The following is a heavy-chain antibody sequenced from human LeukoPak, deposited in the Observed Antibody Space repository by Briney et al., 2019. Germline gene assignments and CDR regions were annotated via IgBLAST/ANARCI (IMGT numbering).Heavy chain of an antibody. J-gene: IGHJ2*01. V-gene: IGHV4-4*07. CDR1: GGSIRSYY. CDR2: IYTSGST. CDR3: ARGGRDSSGYYLDWYFDL. D-gene: IGHD3-22*01. Sequence: SETLSLTCTVSGGSIRSYYWSWIRQSAGKGLEWIGRIYTSGSTNYNPSLKSRVTMSVDTSKNQFSLKLSSVTAADTAVYYCARGGRDSSGYYLDWYFDLWGRGTLVTVSS.